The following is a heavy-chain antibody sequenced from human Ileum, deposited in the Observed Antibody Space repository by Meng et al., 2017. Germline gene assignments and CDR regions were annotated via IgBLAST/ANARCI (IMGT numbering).Heavy chain of an antibody. Sequence: QVQLQESGPGLVKPSPTLSLTCAVSGGSIGSSNWWRWVRQPPGKGLEWIGEIYESGSTNYNPSLKSRVTISLDRSKNHFSLKLNSVTAADTAVYYCANIVFNWFDSWGQGTLVTVSS. CDR2: IYESGST. CDR3: ANIVFNWFDS. CDR1: GGSIGSSNW. J-gene: IGHJ5*01. D-gene: IGHD2-15*01. V-gene: IGHV4-4*02.